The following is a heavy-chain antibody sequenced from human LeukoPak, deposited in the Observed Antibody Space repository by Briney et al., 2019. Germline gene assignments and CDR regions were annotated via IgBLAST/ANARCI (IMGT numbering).Heavy chain of an antibody. J-gene: IGHJ5*02. D-gene: IGHD2/OR15-2a*01. CDR1: GLTLSSKY. V-gene: IGHV3-53*01. CDR3: ARVQYSNWSST. Sequence: PGGALRLSCAAPGLTLSSKYMSWVRQAPGKGLERVSVIYCGDTTYYADSVKSRVTISRDSSKNTLYLQLNSLRVHDTAVYYYARVQYSNWSSTWGEVTLVTVSS. CDR2: IYCGDTT.